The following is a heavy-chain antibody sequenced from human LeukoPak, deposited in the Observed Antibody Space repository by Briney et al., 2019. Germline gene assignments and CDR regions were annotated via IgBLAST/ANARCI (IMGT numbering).Heavy chain of an antibody. Sequence: GGSLRLSCAASGFTFSSYGMHWVRQAPGKGLEWVAFIRYDGSNKYYADSVKGRFTISRDNSKNTLYLQMNSLRAEDTAVYYCAKWAEGCSSTSCYLGGGYYYYYMDVWGKGTTVTISS. CDR1: GFTFSSYG. D-gene: IGHD2-2*01. CDR2: IRYDGSNK. CDR3: AKWAEGCSSTSCYLGGGYYYYYMDV. V-gene: IGHV3-30*02. J-gene: IGHJ6*03.